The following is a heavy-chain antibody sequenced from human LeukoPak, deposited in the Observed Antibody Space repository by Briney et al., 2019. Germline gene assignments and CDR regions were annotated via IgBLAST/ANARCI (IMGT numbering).Heavy chain of an antibody. V-gene: IGHV3-21*01. J-gene: IGHJ5*02. CDR1: GFTVSSNY. D-gene: IGHD4-17*01. CDR3: ATLRYDYGDANWFDP. Sequence: PGGSLRLSCAASGFTVSSNYMSWVRQAPGKGLEWVSSISSSSSYIYYADSVKGRFTISRDNAKNSLYLQMNSLRAEDTAVYYCATLRYDYGDANWFDPWGQGTLVTVSS. CDR2: ISSSSSYI.